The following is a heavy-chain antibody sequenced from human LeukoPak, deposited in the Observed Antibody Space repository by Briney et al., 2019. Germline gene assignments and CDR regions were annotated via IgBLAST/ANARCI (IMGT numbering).Heavy chain of an antibody. J-gene: IGHJ6*03. V-gene: IGHV4-59*01. CDR3: ARGRVSSSSWHSTYYYYFYMDV. D-gene: IGHD6-13*01. Sequence: SETLSLTCSVSDDSISIYYWSWLRQPPGKGLEWIGYIYHTGSTNYNPSLNSRVTISRDTSKNHFSLELSSVTAADTAVYFCARGRVSSSSWHSTYYYYFYMDVWGKGTTVTVSS. CDR2: IYHTGST. CDR1: DDSISIYY.